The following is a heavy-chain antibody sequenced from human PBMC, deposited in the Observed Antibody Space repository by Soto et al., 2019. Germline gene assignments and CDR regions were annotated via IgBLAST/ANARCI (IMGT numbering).Heavy chain of an antibody. D-gene: IGHD4-17*01. CDR1: GFTFNIYA. V-gene: IGHV3-30-3*01. CDR2: ISFDGTKK. J-gene: IGHJ6*02. Sequence: QAQLVESGGGVVQPGRSLRLSCAASGFTFNIYALHWVRQAPGKGLEWVAVISFDGTKKYYSDSVKGRFTISRDNLKNILYLQMNILRVEDAALYFCAREDDYGYRYINYGLDVWGQGTTVTVSS. CDR3: AREDDYGYRYINYGLDV.